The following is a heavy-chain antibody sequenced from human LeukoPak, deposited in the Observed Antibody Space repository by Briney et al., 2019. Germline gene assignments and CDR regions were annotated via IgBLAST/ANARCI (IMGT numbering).Heavy chain of an antibody. D-gene: IGHD2-2*01. Sequence: GGSLQISCKGSGYSFTSYWIGGGRQVPGKGREGRGIIYPGDSDTRYSPSFQGQVTISADKSISTAYLQWSSLKASDTAMYYCARFYCSSTSCYPGLFDYWGQGTLVTVSS. V-gene: IGHV5-51*01. CDR3: ARFYCSSTSCYPGLFDY. CDR1: GYSFTSYW. CDR2: IYPGDSDT. J-gene: IGHJ4*02.